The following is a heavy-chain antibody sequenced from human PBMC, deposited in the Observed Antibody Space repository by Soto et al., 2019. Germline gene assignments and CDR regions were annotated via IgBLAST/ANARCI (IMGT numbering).Heavy chain of an antibody. D-gene: IGHD6-19*01. Sequence: QVQLVQSGAEVKKPGSSVKVSCKASGGTFSSYAISWVRQAPGQGLEWMGGIIPIFGTANYAQKFQGRVTITGDESTSTAYMELSSLRSEDTAVXXXXXXXXXVAGNYYGMDVWGQGTT. CDR1: GGTFSSYA. J-gene: IGHJ6*02. V-gene: IGHV1-69*01. CDR3: XXXXXXVAGNYYGMDV. CDR2: IIPIFGTA.